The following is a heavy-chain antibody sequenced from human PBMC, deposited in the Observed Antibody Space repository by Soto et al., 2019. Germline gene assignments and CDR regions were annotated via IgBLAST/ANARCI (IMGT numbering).Heavy chain of an antibody. J-gene: IGHJ6*02. CDR1: GFTFSSYA. Sequence: GGSLRLSCAASGFTFSSYAVSWVRQAPGKGLEWVSAISGSGGSTYYADSVKGRFTISRDNSKNTLYLQMNSLRAEDTAVYYCAKDFYDILTGYPWGYYYGMDVWGQGPTVTVSS. CDR2: ISGSGGST. CDR3: AKDFYDILTGYPWGYYYGMDV. D-gene: IGHD3-9*01. V-gene: IGHV3-23*01.